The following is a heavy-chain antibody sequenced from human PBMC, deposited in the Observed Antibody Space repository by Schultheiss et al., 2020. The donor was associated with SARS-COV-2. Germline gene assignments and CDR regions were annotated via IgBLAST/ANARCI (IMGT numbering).Heavy chain of an antibody. CDR1: GFTFSSYA. CDR3: AREGGSYGNFDY. J-gene: IGHJ4*02. V-gene: IGHV3-23*01. CDR2: ITASGGTS. D-gene: IGHD3-16*01. Sequence: GESLKISCAASGFTFSSYAMHWVRQAPGKGLEWVSAITASGGTSYYTDSVKGRFAISRDNSKNTLYLQMNSLRAEDTAVYYCAREGGSYGNFDYWGQGTLVTVSS.